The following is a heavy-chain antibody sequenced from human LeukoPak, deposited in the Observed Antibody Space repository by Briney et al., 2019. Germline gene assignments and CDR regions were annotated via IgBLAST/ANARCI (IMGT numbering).Heavy chain of an antibody. J-gene: IGHJ4*02. CDR3: ARDPGAFPYFFDY. V-gene: IGHV3-23*01. Sequence: PGGSLRLSCAASVFTFNNHALTWVRQTPGKGLECVSAISSDGISPYYADSVRGRFTISRDNSKNTLYLQMNSLRVEDTAVYFCARDPGAFPYFFDYWGQGTLVTVSS. CDR1: VFTFNNHA. CDR2: ISSDGISP. D-gene: IGHD4/OR15-4a*01.